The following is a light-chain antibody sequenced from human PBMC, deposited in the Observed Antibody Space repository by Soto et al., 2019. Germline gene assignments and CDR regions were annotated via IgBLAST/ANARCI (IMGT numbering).Light chain of an antibody. CDR2: KAS. V-gene: IGKV1-5*03. Sequence: DIQMTQSPSTLSESVGDRVTITCRASQSISSWLAWYQQKPGKAPKLLIYKASSLESGVPSRFSGSGSGTEFTLTISSLQPDDFATYYCQQYNSSPWTFGQGNKVEIK. J-gene: IGKJ1*01. CDR1: QSISSW. CDR3: QQYNSSPWT.